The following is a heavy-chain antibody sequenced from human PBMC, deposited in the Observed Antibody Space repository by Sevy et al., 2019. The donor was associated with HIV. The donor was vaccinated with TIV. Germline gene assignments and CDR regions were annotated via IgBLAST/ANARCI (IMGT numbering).Heavy chain of an antibody. CDR2: FDPEDGET. D-gene: IGHD1-26*01. J-gene: IGHJ3*02. CDR3: ATAPLIVGATPDAFDI. V-gene: IGHV1-24*01. CDR1: GYTLTELS. Sequence: ASVKVSCKVSGYTLTELSMHWVRQAPGKGLEWMGGFDPEDGETIYAQKFQGRVTMTEDTSTDTAYMELSSLGSEDTAVYYCATAPLIVGATPDAFDIWGQGTMVTVSS.